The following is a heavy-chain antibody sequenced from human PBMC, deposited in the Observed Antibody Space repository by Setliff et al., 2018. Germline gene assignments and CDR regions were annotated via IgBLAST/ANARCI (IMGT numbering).Heavy chain of an antibody. CDR3: ATDGPVLNGDYIS. V-gene: IGHV4-34*01. Sequence: PSETLSLTCGASGGTFSDYFWTWIRQSPGKGLEWIGEINHSGSSNYNPSLKSRVTISIDTSNNQFSLKVTSVTAADTAVYYCATDGPVLNGDYISWGQGTLVTVSS. D-gene: IGHD3-10*01. CDR2: INHSGSS. J-gene: IGHJ5*02. CDR1: GGTFSDYF.